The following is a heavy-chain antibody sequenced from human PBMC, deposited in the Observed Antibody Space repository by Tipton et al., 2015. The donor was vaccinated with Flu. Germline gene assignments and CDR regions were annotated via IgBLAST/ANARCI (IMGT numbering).Heavy chain of an antibody. V-gene: IGHV4-34*01. Sequence: TLSLTCSVSGDYIGSRYYWSWIRQPPGKGLEWIGEINHSGSTNYNPSLKSRVTISVDTSKNQFSLKLSSVTAADTAVYYCAIEGYSSSLNLWGQGTLVTVSS. J-gene: IGHJ4*02. D-gene: IGHD6-13*01. CDR2: INHSGST. CDR3: AIEGYSSSLNL. CDR1: GDYIGSRYY.